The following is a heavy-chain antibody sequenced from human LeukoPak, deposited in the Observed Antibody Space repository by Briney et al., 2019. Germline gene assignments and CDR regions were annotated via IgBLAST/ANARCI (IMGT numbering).Heavy chain of an antibody. V-gene: IGHV1-69*05. Sequence: SVKVSCKASGGTFSSYAISWVRQAPGQGLEWMGGIIPIFGTANYAQKLQGRVTMTTDTSTSTAYMELRSLRSDDTAVYYCAREKVVRGPRIFDYWGQGTLVTVSS. CDR1: GGTFSSYA. J-gene: IGHJ4*02. CDR2: IIPIFGTA. D-gene: IGHD3-10*01. CDR3: AREKVVRGPRIFDY.